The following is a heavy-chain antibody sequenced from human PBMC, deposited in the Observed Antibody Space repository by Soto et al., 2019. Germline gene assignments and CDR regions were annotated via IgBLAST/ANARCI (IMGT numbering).Heavy chain of an antibody. Sequence: GGSLRLSCAASGFTFSDYYMSWLRQPPGKGLEWVSYISKSGSIIHFADSVKGRFAISRDNAKNTLYLQMSSLRAEDAALYYCARDLSPYSDYYDESTSETWFDPWGQGTLVTVSS. V-gene: IGHV3-11*01. D-gene: IGHD3-16*01. J-gene: IGHJ5*02. CDR3: ARDLSPYSDYYDESTSETWFDP. CDR1: GFTFSDYY. CDR2: ISKSGSII.